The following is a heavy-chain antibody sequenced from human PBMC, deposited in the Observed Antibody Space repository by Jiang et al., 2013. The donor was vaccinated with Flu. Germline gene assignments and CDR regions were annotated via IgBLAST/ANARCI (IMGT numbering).Heavy chain of an antibody. Sequence: LLKPSETLSLTCAVYGGSFSGYYWSWIRQPPGKGLEWIGEINHSGSTNYNPSLKSRVTISVDTSKNQFSLKLSSVTAADTAVYYCARGREITMVRGEAFDIWGQGTMVTVSS. V-gene: IGHV4-34*01. D-gene: IGHD3-10*01. CDR1: GGSFSGYY. J-gene: IGHJ3*02. CDR2: INHSGST. CDR3: ARGREITMVRGEAFDI.